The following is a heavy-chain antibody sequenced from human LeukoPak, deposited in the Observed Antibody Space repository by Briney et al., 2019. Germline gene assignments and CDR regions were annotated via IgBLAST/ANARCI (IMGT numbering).Heavy chain of an antibody. D-gene: IGHD6-19*01. CDR2: ISGSGGST. CDR1: EFTFSSYG. Sequence: PGGSLRLSCAASEFTFSSYGMSWVRQAPGKGLEWVSAISGSGGSTYYADSVKGRFTISRDNSKNTLYLQMNSLRAEDTAVYYCAKDRIGLSGWYQVFYYFDYWGQGTLVTVSS. V-gene: IGHV3-23*01. J-gene: IGHJ4*02. CDR3: AKDRIGLSGWYQVFYYFDY.